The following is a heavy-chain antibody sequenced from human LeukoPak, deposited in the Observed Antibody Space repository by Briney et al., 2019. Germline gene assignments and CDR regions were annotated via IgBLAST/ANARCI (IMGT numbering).Heavy chain of an antibody. V-gene: IGHV3-21*01. J-gene: IGHJ4*02. CDR3: ARDRTTVTTFDY. CDR1: RFTFSTYT. CDR2: ISSSSSYI. Sequence: GGSLGLSCAASRFTFSTYTMNWVGQAPGKRLEWVSSISSSSSYIYYADSVKGRFTISRDNAKNSLYLQMNTLRAEDTAVYYCARDRTTVTTFDYWGQGTLVTVSS. D-gene: IGHD4-17*01.